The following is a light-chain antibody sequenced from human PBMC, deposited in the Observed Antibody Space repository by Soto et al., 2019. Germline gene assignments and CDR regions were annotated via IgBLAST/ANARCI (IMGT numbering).Light chain of an antibody. Sequence: DLVMTQSPDSLAVSLGERATINCKSSQSLLFSSNNKNYLAWFQQKPGQPPKLLIHWASTRESGDSDLFSGSGSGTDFTLTISSLQAEDVAVYYCQQYHSTPQTSGQGTRVEIK. V-gene: IGKV4-1*01. CDR1: QSLLFSSNNKNY. CDR3: QQYHSTPQT. CDR2: WAS. J-gene: IGKJ1*01.